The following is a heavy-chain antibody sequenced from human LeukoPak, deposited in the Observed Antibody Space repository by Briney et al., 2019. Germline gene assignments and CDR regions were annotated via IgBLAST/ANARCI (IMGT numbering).Heavy chain of an antibody. CDR2: ISYDGSNK. Sequence: GGSLRLSCAASGFTFTSYGMHWVRQAPGKGLEWVAVISYDGSNKYYADSVKGRFTISRDNSKNTLYLQMNSLRAEDTAVYYCAKDDGSGWVNYCGEGTLVTVSS. J-gene: IGHJ4*02. D-gene: IGHD6-19*01. CDR1: GFTFTSYG. V-gene: IGHV3-30*18. CDR3: AKDDGSGWVNY.